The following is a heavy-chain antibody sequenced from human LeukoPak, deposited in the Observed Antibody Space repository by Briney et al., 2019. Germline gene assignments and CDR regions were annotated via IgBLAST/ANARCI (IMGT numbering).Heavy chain of an antibody. V-gene: IGHV3-74*01. J-gene: IGHJ3*02. Sequence: GGSLRLSCAASGFTFNSYWMHWVRQAPGKGLVWVSRINSDGSGTSDADFVKGRFTISRDNSKNTLYLQMNSLRAEDTAMYYCARDRHTNEVFDIFDQGTMVIVSS. CDR3: ARDRHTNEVFDI. CDR2: INSDGSGT. CDR1: GFTFNSYW. D-gene: IGHD1-1*01.